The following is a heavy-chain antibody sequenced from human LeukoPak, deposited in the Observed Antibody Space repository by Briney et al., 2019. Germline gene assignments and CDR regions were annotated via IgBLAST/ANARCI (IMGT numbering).Heavy chain of an antibody. Sequence: PGGSLRLSCAASGFTLSNSWMHWVRQAPGKGLVWVSRTNGDGSDTSYADSVKGRFTISRDSATNTLYLQMNSPRAEDTAIYYCVRDGEYSHGIDFDYWGQGTLVTVSP. V-gene: IGHV3-74*01. CDR1: GFTLSNSW. CDR2: TNGDGSDT. CDR3: VRDGEYSHGIDFDY. J-gene: IGHJ4*02. D-gene: IGHD5-18*01.